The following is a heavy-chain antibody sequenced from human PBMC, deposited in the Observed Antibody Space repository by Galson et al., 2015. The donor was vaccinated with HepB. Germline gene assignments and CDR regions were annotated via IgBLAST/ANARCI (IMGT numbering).Heavy chain of an antibody. D-gene: IGHD3-10*01. J-gene: IGHJ6*02. CDR1: GYSFTSYW. V-gene: IGHV5-10-1*01. Sequence: QSGAEVKKPGESLRISCKGSGYSFTSYWISWVRQMPGKGLEWMGRIDPSDSYTNYSPSFQGHVTISADKSISTAYLQWSSLKASDTAMYYCARVNSGSGSYYNPWNYGMDVWGQGTTVTVSS. CDR2: IDPSDSYT. CDR3: ARVNSGSGSYYNPWNYGMDV.